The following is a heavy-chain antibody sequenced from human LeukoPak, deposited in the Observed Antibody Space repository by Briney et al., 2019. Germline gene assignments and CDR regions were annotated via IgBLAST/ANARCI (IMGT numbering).Heavy chain of an antibody. CDR2: ISAYNGNT. Sequence: GASVKVSCKASGYTFTSYGISWVRQAPGQGLEWMGWISAYNGNTNYAQKLQGRVTMTTDTSTSTAYMELRSLRSDDTAVYYCARMSGIAAAGVPLDYWGQGTLVTVSS. D-gene: IGHD6-13*01. CDR1: GYTFTSYG. CDR3: ARMSGIAAAGVPLDY. V-gene: IGHV1-18*01. J-gene: IGHJ4*02.